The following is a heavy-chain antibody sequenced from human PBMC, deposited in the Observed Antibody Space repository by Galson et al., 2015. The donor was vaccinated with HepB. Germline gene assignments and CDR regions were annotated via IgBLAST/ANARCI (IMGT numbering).Heavy chain of an antibody. CDR2: ISLDGGIK. Sequence: SLRLSCAGSESTFDSYAMHWVRQAPGKGLEWVAVISLDGGIKSYADSVKGRFTISRDNSNKTLYLQMNSLTGEDTAVYYCARDGRRCCRSTNCLGPIDNWGRGTLVTVSS. CDR3: ARDGRRCCRSTNCLGPIDN. D-gene: IGHD2-2*01. J-gene: IGHJ4*02. V-gene: IGHV3-30-3*01. CDR1: ESTFDSYA.